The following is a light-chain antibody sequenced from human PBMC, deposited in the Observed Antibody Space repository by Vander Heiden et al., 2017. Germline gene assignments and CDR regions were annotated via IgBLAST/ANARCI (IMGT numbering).Light chain of an antibody. CDR2: STS. CDR3: PHYYGGALGG. Sequence: QTVVTQEPSLTVSPGGTVTLTCASSTGAVTSGYYPNWFQQKPGQAPRARRYSTSNKHSWTPARFSGSLLGGKDALTPSGVQPEDEAEDDCPHYYGGALGGCGGETQM. CDR1: TGAVTSGYY. V-gene: IGLV7-43*01. J-gene: IGLJ3*02.